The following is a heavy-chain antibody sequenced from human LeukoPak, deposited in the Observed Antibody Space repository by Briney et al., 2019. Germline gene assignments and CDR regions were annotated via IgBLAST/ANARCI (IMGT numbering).Heavy chain of an antibody. Sequence: GGSLRLSCAASGFTFSSYAMSWVRQAPGKGREGVSAISGSGGSTYYADSVKGRFTISRDNSKNTLYLQMNSLRAEDTAVYYCAKAAYYPGDYFDYWGQGTLVTVSS. CDR1: GFTFSSYA. V-gene: IGHV3-23*01. CDR2: ISGSGGST. J-gene: IGHJ4*02. D-gene: IGHD3-10*01. CDR3: AKAAYYPGDYFDY.